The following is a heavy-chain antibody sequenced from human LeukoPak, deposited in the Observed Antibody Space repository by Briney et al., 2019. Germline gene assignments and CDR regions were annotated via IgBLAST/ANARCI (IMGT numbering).Heavy chain of an antibody. V-gene: IGHV4-39*07. J-gene: IGHJ4*02. D-gene: IGHD3-22*01. CDR3: ARGPSRGGYYRQTRYFDY. Sequence: SETLSLTCIVSGGSISSSSYYWGWIRQPPGKGLEWIGSIYYSGSTYYNPSLKSRVTISVDRSKNQFSLKLTSVTAADTAVYYCARGPSRGGYYRQTRYFDYWGQGTLVTVSS. CDR1: GGSISSSSYY. CDR2: IYYSGST.